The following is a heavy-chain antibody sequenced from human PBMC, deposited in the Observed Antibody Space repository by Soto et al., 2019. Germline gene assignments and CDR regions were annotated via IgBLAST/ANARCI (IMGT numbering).Heavy chain of an antibody. CDR3: ARGYCSGGSCYGFRSKYHFDY. CDR2: IWYDGSNK. V-gene: IGHV3-33*01. CDR1: GFTFSSYG. J-gene: IGHJ4*02. D-gene: IGHD2-15*01. Sequence: QVQLVESGGGVVQPGRSLRLSCAASGFTFSSYGMHWVRQAPGKGLEWVAVIWYDGSNKYYADSVKGRFTISRDNSKNTLYLQMNSLRAEDTAVYYCARGYCSGGSCYGFRSKYHFDYWGQGTLVTVSS.